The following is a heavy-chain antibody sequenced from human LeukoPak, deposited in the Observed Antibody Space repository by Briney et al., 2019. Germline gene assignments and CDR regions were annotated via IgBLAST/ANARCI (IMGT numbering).Heavy chain of an antibody. D-gene: IGHD6-19*01. CDR1: GFTFSSYT. V-gene: IGHV3-21*01. Sequence: SGGSLRLSCAASGFTFSSYTMNWVRQAPGKGHEWVPSISSSSSYIYFADSVKGRFTSSRDNAKNSLYLQMNSLRAEDTAVYYCARDRDGSGWHDYWGPGTLVTVS. CDR2: ISSSSSYI. CDR3: ARDRDGSGWHDY. J-gene: IGHJ4*02.